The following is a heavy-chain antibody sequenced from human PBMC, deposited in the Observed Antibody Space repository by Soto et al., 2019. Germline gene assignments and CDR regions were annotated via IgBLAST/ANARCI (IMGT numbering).Heavy chain of an antibody. D-gene: IGHD6-13*01. J-gene: IGHJ4*02. CDR3: SKGQVVTWSLPFDY. V-gene: IGHV3-23*01. CDR1: GFTFRSYA. CDR2: ISSSDVST. Sequence: GSLRLSCAGSGFTFRSYAMSWVRQAPGKWLEWVSSISSSDVSTYYAVSVKGRFTISRDNSKNTLYLQMNSLRAEDTALYYCSKGQVVTWSLPFDYWGLGNMVTVSS.